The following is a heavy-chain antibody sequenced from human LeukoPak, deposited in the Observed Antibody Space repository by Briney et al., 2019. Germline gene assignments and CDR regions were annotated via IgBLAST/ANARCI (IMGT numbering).Heavy chain of an antibody. CDR2: ISTTSGNI. J-gene: IGHJ4*02. CDR3: ARRAPSHDFDD. CDR1: GFIFSSSG. V-gene: IGHV3-21*01. Sequence: GGSLRLSCAASGFIFSSSGMSWVRQAPGKGLEWVAAISTTSGNIYYADSVKGRFTISRDNAKNSLYLQMNSLRVEDTALYYCARRAPSHDFDDWGQGTLVTVSS.